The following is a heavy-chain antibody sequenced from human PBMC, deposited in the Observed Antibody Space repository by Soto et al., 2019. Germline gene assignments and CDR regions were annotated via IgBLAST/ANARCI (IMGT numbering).Heavy chain of an antibody. Sequence: SVKVSCKASGGTFSSYAISWVRQAPGQGLEWMGGIIPIFGTANYAQKFQGRVTITADESTSTAYMELSSLRSEDTAVYYCARRGYSYGYYYYGMDVWGQGTTVTVSS. J-gene: IGHJ6*02. CDR1: GGTFSSYA. V-gene: IGHV1-69*13. D-gene: IGHD5-18*01. CDR3: ARRGYSYGYYYYGMDV. CDR2: IIPIFGTA.